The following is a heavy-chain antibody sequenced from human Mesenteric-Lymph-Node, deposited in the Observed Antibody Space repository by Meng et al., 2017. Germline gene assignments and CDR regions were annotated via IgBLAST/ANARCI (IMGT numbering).Heavy chain of an antibody. V-gene: IGHV3-21*01. CDR1: GFTFSTNN. Sequence: GGSLRLSCAASGFTFSTNNMIWVRQAPGKGLEWVSSITSGSTYIYYANLVKGRFIISRDNAKNSLYLQMNNLRAEDTAVYYCARLWSDAFDIWGRGPMVTVS. D-gene: IGHD2-8*02. CDR3: ARLWSDAFDI. J-gene: IGHJ3*02. CDR2: ITSGSTYI.